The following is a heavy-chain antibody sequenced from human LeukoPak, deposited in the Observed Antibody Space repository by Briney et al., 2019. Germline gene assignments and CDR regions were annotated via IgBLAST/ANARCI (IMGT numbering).Heavy chain of an antibody. CDR3: AKDECSSASCYALGTFDI. CDR2: IYSGGKT. D-gene: IGHD2-2*01. CDR1: GFTVSSNY. J-gene: IGHJ3*02. V-gene: IGHV3-53*05. Sequence: PGGSLRLSCAASGFTVSSNYMSWVRQAPGKGLEWVSVIYSGGKTFYADSVKGRFTISRDNSKNTLYLQMNSLRAEDTAVYYCAKDECSSASCYALGTFDIWGQGTMVTVSS.